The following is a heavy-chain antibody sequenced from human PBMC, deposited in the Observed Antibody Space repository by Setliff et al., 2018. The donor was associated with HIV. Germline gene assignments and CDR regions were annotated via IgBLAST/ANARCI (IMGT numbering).Heavy chain of an antibody. V-gene: IGHV4-39*02. Sequence: PSETLSLTCTVSGGSVSSRGYYWGWIRQPPGKGPEWIANILYGGNTYYNPSLKSRVTISVDTSKNHFSLKLNSVTAADTAVYYCARGGENMKNYYYYYMDVWGKGTTVTVSS. CDR2: ILYGGNT. D-gene: IGHD3-16*01. CDR1: GGSVSSRGYY. CDR3: ARGGENMKNYYYYYMDV. J-gene: IGHJ6*03.